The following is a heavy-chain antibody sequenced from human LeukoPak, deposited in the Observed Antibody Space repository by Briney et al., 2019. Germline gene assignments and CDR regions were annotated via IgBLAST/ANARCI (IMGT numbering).Heavy chain of an antibody. CDR1: GFTFSSYG. CDR3: ARDRHCANGVCHSPPGMDV. Sequence: PGRSLRLSCAASGFTFSSYGMHWVRQAPGKGLEWVADIWFDGKNEHFADPVKGRFTISRDNSKNTMYLQINSLRAEDTAVYYCARDRHCANGVCHSPPGMDVWGQGTTVTVSS. J-gene: IGHJ6*02. CDR2: IWFDGKNE. D-gene: IGHD2-8*01. V-gene: IGHV3-33*01.